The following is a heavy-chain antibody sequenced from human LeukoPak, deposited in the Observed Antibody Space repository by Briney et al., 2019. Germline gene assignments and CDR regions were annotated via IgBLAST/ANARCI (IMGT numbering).Heavy chain of an antibody. J-gene: IGHJ4*02. Sequence: VGSLRLSCAASGFTFSSYAMNWVRQAPGKGLEWVAMISGSGGRTYYADSVKGRFTISRDNSKNTLYLQMNSLRAEDKAVYYFAKDLDSSGYYLGENFDYWGQGTLVTVSS. V-gene: IGHV3-23*01. CDR3: AKDLDSSGYYLGENFDY. D-gene: IGHD3-22*01. CDR1: GFTFSSYA. CDR2: ISGSGGRT.